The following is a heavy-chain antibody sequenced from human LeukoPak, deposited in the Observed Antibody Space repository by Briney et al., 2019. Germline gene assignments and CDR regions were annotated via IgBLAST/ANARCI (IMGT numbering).Heavy chain of an antibody. CDR3: GRNGVVAENRLYVDY. V-gene: IGHV1-18*01. CDR1: GYPFTWYG. Sequence: GASVTVSCKASGYPFTWYGFTWVRQAPGQGLEWMGWIGANNANTKLEQKFQGRLTTAIDTSTGIVHMELRDLISDDTAVYYCGRNGVVAENRLYVDYWGQGTLVTVSS. J-gene: IGHJ4*02. CDR2: IGANNANT. D-gene: IGHD2-8*01.